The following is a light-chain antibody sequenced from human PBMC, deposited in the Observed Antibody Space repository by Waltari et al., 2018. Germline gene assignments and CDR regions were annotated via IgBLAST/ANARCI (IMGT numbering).Light chain of an antibody. J-gene: IGLJ2*01. CDR2: EVS. CDR1: SSDVGGYNY. Sequence: QSALTQPASVSGSPGQSITIPCTGTSSDVGGYNYVSWYQQHPGKAPKLMLYEVSKRPSGVSNRFSGSKSGNTASLTISGLQAEDEADYYCSSYTSSSTLVVFGGGTKLTVL. CDR3: SSYTSSSTLVV. V-gene: IGLV2-14*01.